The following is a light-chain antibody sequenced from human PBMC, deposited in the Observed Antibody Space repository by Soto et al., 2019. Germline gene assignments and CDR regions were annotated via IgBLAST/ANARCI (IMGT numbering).Light chain of an antibody. V-gene: IGLV1-51*01. CDR3: GTWDSSLSAGV. CDR2: DNN. J-gene: IGLJ2*01. CDR1: SSNIGNNY. Sequence: QSALTQPPSVSAAPVQKVTISCSGSSSNIGNNYVSWYQQLPGTAPKLLIYDNNKRPSGIPDRFSGSKSGTSATLGITGLQTGDEADYYCGTWDSSLSAGVFGGGT.